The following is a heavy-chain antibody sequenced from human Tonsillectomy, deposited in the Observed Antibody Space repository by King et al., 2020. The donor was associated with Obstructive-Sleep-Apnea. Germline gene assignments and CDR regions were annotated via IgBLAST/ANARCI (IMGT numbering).Heavy chain of an antibody. V-gene: IGHV4-59*08. J-gene: IGHJ4*02. D-gene: IGHD4-17*01. CDR2: MYYSGNT. Sequence: VQLQESGPGLVKPSETLSLTCTVSGASISNYYWSWIRQAPGKGLEWIGYMYYSGNTNYSPALKSRVTISVDTSKIQFSLRLSSVTAADTAVYYCARHRGLEDHGDYGDYFDYWGQGTLVTVSS. CDR3: ARHRGLEDHGDYGDYFDY. CDR1: GASISNYY.